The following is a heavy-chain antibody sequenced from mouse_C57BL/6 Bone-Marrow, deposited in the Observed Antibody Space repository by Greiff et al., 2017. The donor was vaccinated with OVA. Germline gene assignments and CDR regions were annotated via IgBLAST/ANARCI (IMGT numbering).Heavy chain of an antibody. Sequence: VQLQQSGPELVKPGASVKISCKASGYSFTSYYIHWVKPRPGQGLEWIGWIYPGSGNPKYNEKFKGKATLTADTSSRTADMQLSSLTSEDSAVYYCARGWFAYWGQGTLVTVSA. CDR3: ARGWFAY. CDR1: GYSFTSYY. J-gene: IGHJ3*01. CDR2: IYPGSGNP. V-gene: IGHV1-66*01.